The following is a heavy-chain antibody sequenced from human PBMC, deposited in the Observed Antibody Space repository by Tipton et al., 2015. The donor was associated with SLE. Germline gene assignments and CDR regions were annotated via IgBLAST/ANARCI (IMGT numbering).Heavy chain of an antibody. D-gene: IGHD2-8*01. Sequence: TLSLTCTVSGDSVGTNYWNWIRQPAGKGLEWIGRIYTSGSTNYNPSLNSRVTISVDTSKNQFSLKLSSVTAADTAVYYCASHIVLSPTPDYYYYYYLDVWGKGTTVTVSS. CDR2: IYTSGST. CDR1: GDSVGTNY. J-gene: IGHJ6*03. CDR3: ASHIVLSPTPDYYYYYYLDV. V-gene: IGHV4-4*07.